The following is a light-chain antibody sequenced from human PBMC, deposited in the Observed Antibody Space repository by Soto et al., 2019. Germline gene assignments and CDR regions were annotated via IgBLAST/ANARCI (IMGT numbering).Light chain of an antibody. J-gene: IGKJ1*01. CDR3: QQYASYPWT. CDR2: DAF. V-gene: IGKV1-5*01. Sequence: DIQLTQTPSTLSASIGDRVTITSRASQSLSGWLAWYQQTPGKAPKLLISDAFRLESGVPSRFRGSGSGTEFSLTISSLQPGDSATFYCQQYASYPWTFGRGTKVDIK. CDR1: QSLSGW.